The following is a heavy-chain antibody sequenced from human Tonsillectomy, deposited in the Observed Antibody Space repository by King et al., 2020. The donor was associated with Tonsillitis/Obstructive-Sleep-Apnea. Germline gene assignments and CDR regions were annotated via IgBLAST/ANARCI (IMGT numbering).Heavy chain of an antibody. CDR1: GFTFNNYA. CDR2: IWYDGSNK. V-gene: IGHV3-33*01. J-gene: IGHJ3*02. Sequence: QVQLVESGGGVVQPGESLRLSCAASGFTFNNYAMHWVRQAPGKGLEWVAVIWYDGSNKYYADSVKGRFTISRDNSKNILYMQMNSLRAEDTDMYYCASEEAVGPTSYAFDIWGQGTMVTV. CDR3: ASEEAVGPTSYAFDI. D-gene: IGHD1-26*01.